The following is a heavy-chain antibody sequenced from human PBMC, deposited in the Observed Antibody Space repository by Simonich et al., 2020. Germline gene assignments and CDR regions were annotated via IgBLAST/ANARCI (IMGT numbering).Heavy chain of an antibody. Sequence: EVQLVESGGGLVQPGGSLRLSCAASGFTFSNYSMNWVRQAPGKGLEWVSYISSTSSTIYYAASVKGRFTISRDNAKNSLYLQMNSLRAEDTAVYYCARDSSYYAFDIWGQGTMVTVSS. V-gene: IGHV3-48*01. CDR2: ISSTSSTI. J-gene: IGHJ3*02. CDR3: ARDSSYYAFDI. D-gene: IGHD5-12*01. CDR1: GFTFSNYS.